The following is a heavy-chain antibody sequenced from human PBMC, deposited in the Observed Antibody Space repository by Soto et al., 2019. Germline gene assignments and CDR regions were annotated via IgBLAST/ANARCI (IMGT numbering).Heavy chain of an antibody. CDR2: IDPSDSYT. CDR1: GYSFTSYW. V-gene: IGHV5-10-1*01. Sequence: GESLKISCKGSGYSFTSYWISWVRQMPGKGLEWMGRIDPSDSYTNYSPSFQGHVTISADKSISTAYLQWSSLKASDTAMYYCARPYPRYSSSWYAFDIWGQGTMVTVSS. D-gene: IGHD6-13*01. CDR3: ARPYPRYSSSWYAFDI. J-gene: IGHJ3*02.